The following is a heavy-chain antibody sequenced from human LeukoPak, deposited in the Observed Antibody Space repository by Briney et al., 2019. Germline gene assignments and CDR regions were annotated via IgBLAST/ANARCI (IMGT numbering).Heavy chain of an antibody. V-gene: IGHV1-2*02. CDR2: INPNSGGT. Sequence: ASVKVSCKASGYAFTGYYLHWVRQAPGQGLEWMGWINPNSGGTNYAQKFQGRVTMTRDTSISTAYMELSRLSSDDTAVYYCATDLGSSGIYWGQGTLVTVSS. J-gene: IGHJ4*01. CDR1: GYAFTGYY. CDR3: ATDLGSSGIY. D-gene: IGHD6-13*01.